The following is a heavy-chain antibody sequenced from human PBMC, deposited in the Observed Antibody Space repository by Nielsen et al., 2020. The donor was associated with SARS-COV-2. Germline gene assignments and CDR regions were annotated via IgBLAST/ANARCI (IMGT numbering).Heavy chain of an antibody. CDR1: GFTFSSYW. J-gene: IGHJ6*03. V-gene: IGHV3-21*01. CDR2: ISSSSSYI. CDR3: AREGVVVAAIVYYYYYMDV. D-gene: IGHD2-15*01. Sequence: GESLKISCAASGFTFSSYWMHWVRQAPGKGLEWVSSISSSSSYIYYADSVKGRFTISRDNAKNSLYLQMNSLRAEDTAVYYCAREGVVVAAIVYYYYYMDVWGKGTTDTVSS.